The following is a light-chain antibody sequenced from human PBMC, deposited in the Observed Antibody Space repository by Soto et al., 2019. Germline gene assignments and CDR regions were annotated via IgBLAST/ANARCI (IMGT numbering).Light chain of an antibody. Sequence: QSSLTQPASVSGSPGQSITISCTGTSSDVGGYNYVSWYQQHPGKAPKLMIYDVSNRPSGVSNRFSGSKSGNTASLTISGLEAEDEADYYCNSYTRSSTYVLGTGTKVTVL. CDR1: SSDVGGYNY. V-gene: IGLV2-14*01. CDR3: NSYTRSSTYV. J-gene: IGLJ1*01. CDR2: DVS.